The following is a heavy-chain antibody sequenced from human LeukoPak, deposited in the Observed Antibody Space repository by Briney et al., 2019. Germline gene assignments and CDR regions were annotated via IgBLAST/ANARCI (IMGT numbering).Heavy chain of an antibody. D-gene: IGHD3-22*01. CDR3: ARSYDSSGYYYGPNWFDP. V-gene: IGHV4-4*07. J-gene: IGHJ5*02. Sequence: PSETLSLTCTVSGGSISSYYWSWIRQPAGEGLEWIGRIYTSGSTNYNPSLKSRVTISVDTSKNQFSLKLSSVTAADTAVYYCARSYDSSGYYYGPNWFDPWGQGTLVTVSS. CDR2: IYTSGST. CDR1: GGSISSYY.